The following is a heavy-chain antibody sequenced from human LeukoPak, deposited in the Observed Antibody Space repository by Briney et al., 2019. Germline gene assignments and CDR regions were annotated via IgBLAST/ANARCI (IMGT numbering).Heavy chain of an antibody. V-gene: IGHV3-74*01. J-gene: IGHJ3*01. Sequence: GGSLRLSCAASGLTFHNTWMHWIRQAPGEGLVWVSRIINDGITATYADSVKGRFTISRDNAKKTLYLQMNSLRADDTAVYYCAADGEYAFLVWGQGTMVTVSS. CDR2: IINDGITA. D-gene: IGHD2/OR15-2a*01. CDR1: GLTFHNTW. CDR3: AADGEYAFLV.